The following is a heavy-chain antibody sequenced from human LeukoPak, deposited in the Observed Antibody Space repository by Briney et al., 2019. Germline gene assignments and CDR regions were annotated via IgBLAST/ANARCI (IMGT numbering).Heavy chain of an antibody. V-gene: IGHV4-34*01. D-gene: IGHD3-10*01. Sequence: SSETLSLTCAVYGGSFSGYYWSWIRQPPGKGLEWIGEINHSGSTNYNPSLKSRVTISVDTSKNQFSLKLSSVTAADTAVYYCARGLVRPMNYYGSGLRGDNFDYWGQGTLVTVSS. CDR3: ARGLVRPMNYYGSGLRGDNFDY. CDR1: GGSFSGYY. J-gene: IGHJ4*02. CDR2: INHSGST.